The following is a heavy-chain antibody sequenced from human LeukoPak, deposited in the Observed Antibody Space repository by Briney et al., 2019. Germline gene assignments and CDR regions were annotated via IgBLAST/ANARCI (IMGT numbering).Heavy chain of an antibody. CDR2: ISAYNGNT. J-gene: IGHJ6*02. CDR1: GYTFTSYG. Sequence: ASVKVSCEASGYTFTSYGISWVRQAPGQGLEWMGWISAYNGNTNYAQKLQGRVTMTTDTSTSTAYMELRSLRSDDTAVYYCARDSKGYYYDSSGYIANYYYGMDVWGQGTTVTVSS. CDR3: ARDSKGYYYDSSGYIANYYYGMDV. D-gene: IGHD3-22*01. V-gene: IGHV1-18*01.